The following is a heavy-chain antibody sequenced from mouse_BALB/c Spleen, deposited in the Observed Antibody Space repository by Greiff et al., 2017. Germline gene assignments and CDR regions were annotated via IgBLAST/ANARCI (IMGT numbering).Heavy chain of an antibody. J-gene: IGHJ3*01. D-gene: IGHD1-2*01. CDR3: TRMTTATFAY. CDR1: GYTFTDYE. V-gene: IGHV1-15*01. CDR2: IDPETGGT. Sequence: QVQLKQSGAELVRPGASVTLSCKASGYTFTDYEMHWVKQTPVHGLEWIGAIDPETGGTAYNQKFKGKATLTADKSSSTAYMELRSLTSEDSAVYYCTRMTTATFAYWGQGTLVTVSA.